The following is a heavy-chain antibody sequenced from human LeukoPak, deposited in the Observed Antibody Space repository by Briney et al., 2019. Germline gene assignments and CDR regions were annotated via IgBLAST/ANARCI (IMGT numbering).Heavy chain of an antibody. V-gene: IGHV3-13*04. CDR1: VFTFSRHD. CDR3: ARVTVRNAFDL. Sequence: GGSLRLSCAASVFTFSRHDMHWVRQAPGKGLEWVSTIGTDGRTYYPGSVKGRFAIYREDAKSSLFLQMNSLRAGDTAVYYCARVTVRNAFDLWGQGTMVTVSS. CDR2: IGTDGRT. D-gene: IGHD4-17*01. J-gene: IGHJ3*01.